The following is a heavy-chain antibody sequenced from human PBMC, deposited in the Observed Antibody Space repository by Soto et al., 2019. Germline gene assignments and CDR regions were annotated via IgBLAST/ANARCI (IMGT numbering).Heavy chain of an antibody. D-gene: IGHD2-2*02. CDR3: AKDSWDIVVVPAAIPPFDY. V-gene: IGHV3-23*01. CDR1: GFTFSSYA. Sequence: PGGSLRLSCAASGFTFSSYAMSWVRQAPGKGLDWVSAISGSGGSTYYADSVKGRFTISRDNSKNTLYLQMNSLRAEDTAVYYCAKDSWDIVVVPAAIPPFDYWGQGTLVTVSS. J-gene: IGHJ4*02. CDR2: ISGSGGST.